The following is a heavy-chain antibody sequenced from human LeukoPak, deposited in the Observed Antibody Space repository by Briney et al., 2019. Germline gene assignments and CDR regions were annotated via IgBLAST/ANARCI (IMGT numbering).Heavy chain of an antibody. V-gene: IGHV4-38-2*01. CDR1: GYSISSGYY. J-gene: IGHJ2*01. Sequence: SETLSLTCAVSGYSISSGYYWGWIRQPPGKGLEWIGSIYHSGSTYYNPSLKSRVTISVDTSKNQFSLKLSSVTAADTAVYYCARRGSQYWYFDLWGRGTLVTVSS. CDR2: IYHSGST. CDR3: ARRGSQYWYFDL.